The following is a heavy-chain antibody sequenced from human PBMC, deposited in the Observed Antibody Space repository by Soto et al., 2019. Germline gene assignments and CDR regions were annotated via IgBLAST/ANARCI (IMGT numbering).Heavy chain of an antibody. CDR1: GFTFNTYS. CDR2: ISSSSSAI. J-gene: IGHJ3*02. Sequence: EVQLVESGGGLVQPGGSLSLSCAASGFTFNTYSMNWVRQAPGKGLEWVSFISSSSSAIYHADSVKGRFTISRDNAKNSLYLQMNSLRDEDTAVYYCASSSGDIWGQGTMVTVSS. CDR3: ASSSGDI. D-gene: IGHD6-6*01. V-gene: IGHV3-48*02.